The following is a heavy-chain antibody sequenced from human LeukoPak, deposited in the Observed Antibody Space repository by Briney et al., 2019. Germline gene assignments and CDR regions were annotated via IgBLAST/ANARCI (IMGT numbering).Heavy chain of an antibody. J-gene: IGHJ4*02. CDR3: ARGKNFWSGYYPYYFDY. CDR1: GLTFSDYV. Sequence: GRSLRLSCAASGLTFSDYVLYWVRQAPGKGLEWVAVISYDGSNKYYADSVKGRFTISRDNSKNTLYLQMNSLRAEDTAVYYCARGKNFWSGYYPYYFDYWGQGTLVTVSS. D-gene: IGHD3-3*01. CDR2: ISYDGSNK. V-gene: IGHV3-30-3*01.